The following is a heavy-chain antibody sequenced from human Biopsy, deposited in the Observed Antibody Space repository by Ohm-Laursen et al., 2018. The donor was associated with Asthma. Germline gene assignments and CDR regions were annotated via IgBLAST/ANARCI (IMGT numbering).Heavy chain of an antibody. D-gene: IGHD5-12*01. V-gene: IGHV3-33*01. Sequence: SLRLSCAASGFTFSGYGMHWVRQAPGKGLEWVAVIWYDGGNKYYADSVKGRFIISRDNSKNTLYLQMNSLRAEDTAVYYCARDIVATMIGYYYYGMDVWGQGTTVTVSS. CDR3: ARDIVATMIGYYYYGMDV. CDR2: IWYDGGNK. J-gene: IGHJ6*02. CDR1: GFTFSGYG.